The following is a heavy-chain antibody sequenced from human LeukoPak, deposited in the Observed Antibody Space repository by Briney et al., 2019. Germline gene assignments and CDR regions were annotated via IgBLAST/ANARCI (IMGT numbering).Heavy chain of an antibody. D-gene: IGHD2-2*01. Sequence: SETLSLTCTVSGGSISSSSYYWGWIRQPPGKGLEWIGSIYYSGSTYYNPSLKSRVTISVDTSKNQFSLKLSSVTAADTAVYYCARDLVLGCSSTSCSAYYYYGMDVWGQGTTVTVSS. CDR2: IYYSGST. V-gene: IGHV4-39*07. CDR1: GGSISSSSYY. CDR3: ARDLVLGCSSTSCSAYYYYGMDV. J-gene: IGHJ6*02.